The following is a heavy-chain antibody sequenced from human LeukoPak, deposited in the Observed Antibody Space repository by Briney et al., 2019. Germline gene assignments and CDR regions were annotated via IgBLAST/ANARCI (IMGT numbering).Heavy chain of an antibody. Sequence: SETLSLTCTVSGGSISSYYWSWIRQPPGKGLEWIGYIYYSGSTNYNPSLKSRVTISVDTSKNQFSLKLSSVTAADTAVYYCARHSASRDYVWGSYREFDYWGQGTLVTVSS. CDR3: ARHSASRDYVWGSYREFDY. V-gene: IGHV4-59*08. CDR2: IYYSGST. J-gene: IGHJ4*02. CDR1: GGSISSYY. D-gene: IGHD3-16*02.